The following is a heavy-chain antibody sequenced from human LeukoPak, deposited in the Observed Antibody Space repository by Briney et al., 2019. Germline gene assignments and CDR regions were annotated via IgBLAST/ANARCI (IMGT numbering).Heavy chain of an antibody. D-gene: IGHD5-18*01. CDR1: GYSISSGYY. J-gene: IGHJ4*02. CDR3: ASEHSYGSDF. CDR2: ISHSGIT. V-gene: IGHV4-38-2*02. Sequence: KPSETLSLTCTVSGYSISSGYYWGWIRQPPGKGLEWIGSISHSGITYYNPSLKSRVTISVDTSKNQFSLKLSSVTAADTAVYYCASEHSYGSDFWGQGTLVTVSS.